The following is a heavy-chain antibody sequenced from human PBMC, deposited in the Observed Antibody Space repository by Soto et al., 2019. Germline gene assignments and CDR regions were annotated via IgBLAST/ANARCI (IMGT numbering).Heavy chain of an antibody. D-gene: IGHD4-17*01. J-gene: IGHJ3*02. V-gene: IGHV4-39*01. CDR1: GGSISSSSYY. CDR3: ESRNSSDYVNAFDI. Sequence: QLQLQESGPGLVKPSETLSLTCTVSGGSISSSSYYWGWIRQPPGKGLEWIGTIYYSGSTYYNPSLKSRVTISVDTSKNQFSLNLSSVTAADTAVYYCESRNSSDYVNAFDIWGQGTMVTVSS. CDR2: IYYSGST.